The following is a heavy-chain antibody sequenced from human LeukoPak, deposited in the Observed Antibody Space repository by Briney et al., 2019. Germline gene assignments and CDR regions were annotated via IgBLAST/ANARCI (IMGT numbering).Heavy chain of an antibody. Sequence: SETLTLTCSVSGGSLTNYDYHWGWIRQPPGKGLEWIGTVFYSGGTYYNPSLRGRVTISADKSKNQFSLKLSSVTAADTAVYYCARVIEMATIWDWGQGTLVTVSS. V-gene: IGHV4-39*07. CDR2: VFYSGGT. D-gene: IGHD5-24*01. CDR3: ARVIEMATIWD. J-gene: IGHJ4*02. CDR1: GGSLTNYDYH.